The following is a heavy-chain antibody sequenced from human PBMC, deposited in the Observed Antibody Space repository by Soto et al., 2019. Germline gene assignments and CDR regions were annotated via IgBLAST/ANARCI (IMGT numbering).Heavy chain of an antibody. Sequence: SETLSLTCAVYGGSFSDFYWNFIRQPPGKGLEGIGEINHSGSTNYNPSLKSRVTISVDTSKNQFSLKLRSVTAADTAVYFCARGPRVVWVVPTAQRDVFAIWGQGTVVTVSS. D-gene: IGHD2-2*01. V-gene: IGHV4-34*01. J-gene: IGHJ3*02. CDR1: GGSFSDFY. CDR3: ARGPRVVWVVPTAQRDVFAI. CDR2: INHSGST.